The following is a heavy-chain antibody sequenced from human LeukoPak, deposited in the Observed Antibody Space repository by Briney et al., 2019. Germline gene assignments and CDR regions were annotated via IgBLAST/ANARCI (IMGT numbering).Heavy chain of an antibody. Sequence: PGGSLRLSCAASGFTFHNSSMNWVRQAPGKGLEWVSSISGSSTYIHYAASVKGRFTISRDNAKNSLYLQINSLRAEDTAVYYCARDHPLQPIDTSGDYYPSYFDFWGQGTRVTVSS. CDR3: ARDHPLQPIDTSGDYYPSYFDF. J-gene: IGHJ4*02. V-gene: IGHV3-21*01. CDR1: GFTFHNSS. CDR2: ISGSSTYI. D-gene: IGHD3-22*01.